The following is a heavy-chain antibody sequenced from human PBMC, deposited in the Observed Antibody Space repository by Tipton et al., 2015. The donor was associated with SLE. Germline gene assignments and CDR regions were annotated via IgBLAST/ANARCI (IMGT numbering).Heavy chain of an antibody. J-gene: IGHJ4*02. CDR2: ISGDGGST. D-gene: IGHD6-6*01. Sequence: SLRLSCAASGFTFSSYWMNWVRQAPGKGLEFVSGISGDGGSTDYADSVKGRFTISRDNSKNTLYLQMRSLRAEDTAVYYCVKEYITYSNSPAFDYWGQGTLVTVCS. CDR3: VKEYITYSNSPAFDY. V-gene: IGHV3-64D*06. CDR1: GFTFSSYW.